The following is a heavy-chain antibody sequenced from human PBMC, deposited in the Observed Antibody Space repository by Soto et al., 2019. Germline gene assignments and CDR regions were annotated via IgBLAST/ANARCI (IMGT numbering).Heavy chain of an antibody. CDR2: MNPNSGNT. J-gene: IGHJ6*02. CDR1: GYTFTSYD. Sequence: ASVKVSCKASGYTFTSYDINWVRQATGQGLEWMGRMNPNSGNTGYAQKFQGRVTMTRNTSISTAYMELSSLRSEDTAVYYCARGHSAAAAGRRYYYYGMDVWGQGTTVTVSS. D-gene: IGHD6-13*01. CDR3: ARGHSAAAAGRRYYYYGMDV. V-gene: IGHV1-8*01.